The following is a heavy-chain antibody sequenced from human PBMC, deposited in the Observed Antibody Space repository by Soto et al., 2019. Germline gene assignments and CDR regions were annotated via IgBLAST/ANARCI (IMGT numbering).Heavy chain of an antibody. V-gene: IGHV3-33*01. D-gene: IGHD3-22*01. CDR3: ARDALAYYYDSSGYLSPNDAFDI. J-gene: IGHJ3*02. CDR1: GFTFSSYG. Sequence: GGSLRLSCAASGFTFSSYGMHWVRQAPGKGLEWAAVIWYDGSNKYYADSVKGRFTISRDNSKNTLYLQMNSLRAEDTAVYYCARDALAYYYDSSGYLSPNDAFDIWGQGTMVTVSS. CDR2: IWYDGSNK.